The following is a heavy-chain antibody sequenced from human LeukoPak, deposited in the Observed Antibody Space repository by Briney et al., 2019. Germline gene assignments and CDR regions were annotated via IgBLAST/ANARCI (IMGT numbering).Heavy chain of an antibody. V-gene: IGHV3-7*01. D-gene: IGHD2-2*01. CDR1: GFTFSRHW. Sequence: GGSLRLSCEASGFTFSRHWLTWVRQAPGKGLEWVGNIDGAGGEKHYVDSVKGRFTISRDNAKTSLYLHMDSLRAEDTAVYYCARDGVPAARDLWGQGTMVIVSS. CDR2: IDGAGGEK. J-gene: IGHJ3*01. CDR3: ARDGVPAARDL.